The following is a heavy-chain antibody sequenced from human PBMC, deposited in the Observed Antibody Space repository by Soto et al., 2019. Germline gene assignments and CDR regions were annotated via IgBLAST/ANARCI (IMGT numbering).Heavy chain of an antibody. V-gene: IGHV3-74*01. D-gene: IGHD6-19*01. CDR1: GFTFSTYW. CDR2: ITSDGSGT. Sequence: PGGSLRLSCAASGFTFSTYWMHWVRRPPGKGLVWVARITSDGSGTTYADSVKGRFTISRDNSKSTLYLQMNSLWPEDTAVYYCAKDATRTSGWYYFDYWGQGALVTVSS. CDR3: AKDATRTSGWYYFDY. J-gene: IGHJ4*02.